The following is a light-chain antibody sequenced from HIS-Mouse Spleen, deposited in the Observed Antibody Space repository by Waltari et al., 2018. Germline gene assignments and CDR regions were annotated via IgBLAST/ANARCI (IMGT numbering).Light chain of an antibody. V-gene: IGLV3-19*01. CDR1: SLRSYY. Sequence: SSELTQDPAVSVALGQTVRITCQGDSLRSYYASWYQQKPGQAPVLVIYGKNNRPSGIPDRFSGSSSGNPASLNITGAQAEDEADYCWTSRDSSGNHVVFGGGTKLTVL. CDR2: GKN. CDR3: TSRDSSGNHVV. J-gene: IGLJ2*01.